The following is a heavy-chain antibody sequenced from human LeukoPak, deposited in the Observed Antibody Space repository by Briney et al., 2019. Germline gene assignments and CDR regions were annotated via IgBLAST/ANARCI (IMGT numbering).Heavy chain of an antibody. CDR1: GGSISSYY. V-gene: IGHV4-59*12. CDR3: SISSTLALWRFYY. CDR2: IHDSGST. J-gene: IGHJ4*02. D-gene: IGHD6-6*01. Sequence: SETLSLTCTVPGGSISSYYWSWIRQPPGKGLEWIGYIHDSGSTNYNPPLKSRVTISVATSKKQSSLSLRSAASPATAVYFCSISSTLALWRFYYWGRGTLVTVSS.